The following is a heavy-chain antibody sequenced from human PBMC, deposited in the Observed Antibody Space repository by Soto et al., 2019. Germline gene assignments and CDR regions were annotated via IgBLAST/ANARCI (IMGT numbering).Heavy chain of an antibody. CDR3: ARGGWYRSWRYYYYGMDV. D-gene: IGHD6-19*01. J-gene: IGHJ6*02. CDR2: IKQDGSEK. CDR1: GFTFSSYW. V-gene: IGHV3-7*01. Sequence: QAGGSLRLSCAASGFTFSSYWMSWVRQAPGKGLEWVANIKQDGSEKYYVDSVKGRFTISRDNAKNSLYLQMNSLRAEDTAVYYCARGGWYRSWRYYYYGMDVWGQGTTVTVSS.